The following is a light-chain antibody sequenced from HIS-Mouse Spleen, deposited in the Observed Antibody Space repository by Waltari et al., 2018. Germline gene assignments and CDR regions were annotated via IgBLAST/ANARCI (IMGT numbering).Light chain of an antibody. J-gene: IGLJ3*02. CDR1: SSDVGSYNL. V-gene: IGLV2-23*01. CDR2: EGS. Sequence: QSALTQPASVSGSPGQSITISCTGTSSDVGSYNLVAGYQQHPGKAPKLMIYEGSKRPSGGSNRFSGSKAGNTASLTISGLQAEDEADYYCCSYAGSSTLVFGGGTKLTVL. CDR3: CSYAGSSTLV.